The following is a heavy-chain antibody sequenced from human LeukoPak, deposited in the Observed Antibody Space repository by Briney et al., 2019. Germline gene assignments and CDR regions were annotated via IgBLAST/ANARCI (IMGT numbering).Heavy chain of an antibody. Sequence: PSETLSLTCTVSGGSIGSGRYYWAWIRQPPGKGLEWIGSIYNSWSISYNPPLKSRVAMSVDTSKNQFSLRLSSVTAADTAVYYCARNITSLIPAGYFDYWGQGTLVAVSS. V-gene: IGHV4-39*01. J-gene: IGHJ4*02. D-gene: IGHD2-2*01. CDR1: GGSIGSGRYY. CDR3: ARNITSLIPAGYFDY. CDR2: IYNSWSI.